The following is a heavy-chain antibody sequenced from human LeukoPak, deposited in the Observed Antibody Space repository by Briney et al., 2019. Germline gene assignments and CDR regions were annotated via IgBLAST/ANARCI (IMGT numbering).Heavy chain of an antibody. CDR3: ARIRVSTMVRGVIGPYDY. D-gene: IGHD3-10*01. J-gene: IGHJ4*02. Sequence: GSGPTLVNPTQTLTLTCTFSGFSLSTSGMCVSWIRQPPGKALEWLALIDWDDDKYYSTSLKTRLTISKDTSKNQEVLTMTNMDPVDTATYYCARIRVSTMVRGVIGPYDYWGQGTLVTVSS. CDR1: GFSLSTSGMC. V-gene: IGHV2-70*01. CDR2: IDWDDDK.